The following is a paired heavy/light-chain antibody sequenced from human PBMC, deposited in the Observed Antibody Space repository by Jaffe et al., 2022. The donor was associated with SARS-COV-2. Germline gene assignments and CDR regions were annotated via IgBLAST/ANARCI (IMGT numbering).Light chain of an antibody. J-gene: IGKJ1*01. CDR2: WAS. CDR3: QQYYSTPRT. CDR1: QSVLYSSKNKNY. Sequence: DIVMTQSPDSLAVSLGERATINCKSSQSVLYSSKNKNYLAWYQQKPGQPPKLLIYWASTRESGVPDRFSGSGSGTDFTLTISSLQAEDVAVYYCQQYYSTPRTFGQGTKVEIK. V-gene: IGKV4-1*01.
Heavy chain of an antibody. D-gene: IGHD5-18*01. J-gene: IGHJ4*02. CDR2: IYYSGST. V-gene: IGHV4-39*01. CDR1: GGSISSSSYY. Sequence: QLQLQESGPGLVKPSETLSLTCTVSGGSISSSSYYWGWIRQPPGKGLEWIGNIYYSGSTYYNPSLKSRVTISVDTSKNQFSLKLSSVTAADTAVYYCARSDTIPPDYWGQGTLVTVSS. CDR3: ARSDTIPPDY.